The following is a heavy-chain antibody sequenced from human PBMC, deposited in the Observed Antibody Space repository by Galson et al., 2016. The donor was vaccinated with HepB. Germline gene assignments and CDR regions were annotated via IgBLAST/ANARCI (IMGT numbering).Heavy chain of an antibody. D-gene: IGHD5-24*01. CDR1: GLPFSSYG. Sequence: SLRLSCAASGLPFSSYGLHWVRQAPGKGLEWVAGISFDGTKKQYADSVKGRFSISRDNSKNTLYLQMNSLRAEDTAVDYCARDSGDGYNIGPFFEYWGQGTLVTVSS. CDR3: ARDSGDGYNIGPFFEY. V-gene: IGHV3-30*04. CDR2: ISFDGTKK. J-gene: IGHJ4*02.